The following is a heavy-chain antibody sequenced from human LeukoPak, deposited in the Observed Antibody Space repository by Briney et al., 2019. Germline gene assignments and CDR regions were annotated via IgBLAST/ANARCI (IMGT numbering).Heavy chain of an antibody. J-gene: IGHJ4*02. CDR3: ARDLRLAY. CDR2: ISYDGSNK. Sequence: GGSLRLSCAASGFTFSSYGMHWVRQAPGKGLEWVAVISYDGSNKYYADSVKGRFTISRDNSKNTLYLQMTSLRAEDTAVYYCARDLRLAYWGQGTLVTVSS. V-gene: IGHV3-33*05. CDR1: GFTFSSYG. D-gene: IGHD3-16*01.